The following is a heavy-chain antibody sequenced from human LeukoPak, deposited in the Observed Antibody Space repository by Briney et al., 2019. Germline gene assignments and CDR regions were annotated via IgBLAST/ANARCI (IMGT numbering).Heavy chain of an antibody. D-gene: IGHD3-10*01. CDR3: ARDKDDYGSGNHWFDP. CDR2: ISSSSTTI. CDR1: GFTFTSYS. V-gene: IGHV3-48*02. Sequence: GGSLRLSCAASGFTFTSYSMNWVRQAPGKGLEWVSYISSSSTTIYYADSVKGRFTMSRDNAKNSLYLQMNSLRDEDTAVYYCARDKDDYGSGNHWFDPWGQGTLVTVSS. J-gene: IGHJ5*02.